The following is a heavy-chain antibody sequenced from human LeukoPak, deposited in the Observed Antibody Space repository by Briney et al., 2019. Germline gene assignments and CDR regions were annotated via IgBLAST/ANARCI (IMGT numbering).Heavy chain of an antibody. V-gene: IGHV3-21*01. Sequence: GGSLRLSCAASGFNFNTYTMNWVRQAPGKGLEWVSSISSDSSYIYYADAVHGRFTVSRDNAKYSLYLQMNSLRAEDTAVYYCAKDGVGMGAYYFDYWGQGTLVTVSS. D-gene: IGHD1-26*01. CDR2: ISSDSSYI. CDR1: GFNFNTYT. J-gene: IGHJ4*02. CDR3: AKDGVGMGAYYFDY.